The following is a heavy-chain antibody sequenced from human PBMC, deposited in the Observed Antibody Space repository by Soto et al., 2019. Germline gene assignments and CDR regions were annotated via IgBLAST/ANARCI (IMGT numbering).Heavy chain of an antibody. D-gene: IGHD2-15*01. Sequence: QVQLVQSGAEVKKPGSSVKVSCKASGGTFSSYTISWVRQAPGQGLEWMGRIIPILGIANYAQKFQGRVTXTXDXSTSTAYMELSSLRSEDTAVYYCARDKGVDQGGSHYWGQGTLVTVSS. CDR2: IIPILGIA. V-gene: IGHV1-69*08. J-gene: IGHJ4*02. CDR1: GGTFSSYT. CDR3: ARDKGVDQGGSHY.